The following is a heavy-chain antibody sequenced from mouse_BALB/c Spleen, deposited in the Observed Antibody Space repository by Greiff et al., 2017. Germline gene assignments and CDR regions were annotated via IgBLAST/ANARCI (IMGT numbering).Heavy chain of an antibody. Sequence: QVQLQQPGAELVRPGASVKLSCKASGYTFPSYWINWGRQRPGQGLEWIGNIYPSDSYTNYNQKFKDKATLTVDKSSSTAYMQLSSPTSEDSAVYYCTRSTMITTRELAYWGQGTLVTVSA. D-gene: IGHD2-4*01. CDR3: TRSTMITTRELAY. J-gene: IGHJ3*01. V-gene: IGHV1-69*02. CDR1: GYTFPSYW. CDR2: IYPSDSYT.